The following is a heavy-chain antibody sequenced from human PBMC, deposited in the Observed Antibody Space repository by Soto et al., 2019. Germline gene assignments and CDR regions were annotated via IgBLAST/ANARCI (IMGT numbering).Heavy chain of an antibody. CDR2: IYYSGST. CDR3: ARVPPYGSSWRYYYYGMDV. Sequence: SETLSLTCTVSVGSVSSGSYYWSWILQPPGKGPEWIGYIYYSGSTNYNPSLKSRVTISVDTSKNQFSLKLSSVTAADTAVYYCARVPPYGSSWRYYYYGMDVWGQGTTVTVSS. J-gene: IGHJ6*02. CDR1: VGSVSSGSYY. D-gene: IGHD6-13*01. V-gene: IGHV4-61*01.